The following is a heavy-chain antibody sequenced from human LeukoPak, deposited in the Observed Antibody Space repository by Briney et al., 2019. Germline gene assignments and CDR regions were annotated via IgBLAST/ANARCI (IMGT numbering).Heavy chain of an antibody. CDR3: ARVSTVVTPYIDY. J-gene: IGHJ4*02. D-gene: IGHD4-23*01. CDR1: GYTFTGYY. Sequence: SVKVSCKASGYTFTGYYMHWVRQTPGQGLEWMGWINPNSGGTNYAQKFQGRVTMTRDTSISTAYMELRSLRSDDTAVYYCARVSTVVTPYIDYWGQGTLVTVSS. CDR2: INPNSGGT. V-gene: IGHV1-2*02.